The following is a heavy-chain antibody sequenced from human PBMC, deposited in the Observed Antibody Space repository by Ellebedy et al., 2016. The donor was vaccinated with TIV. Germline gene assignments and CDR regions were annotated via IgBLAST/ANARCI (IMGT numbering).Heavy chain of an antibody. CDR1: GFTFSRYS. CDR3: YSGGY. Sequence: GESLKISXAASGFTFSRYSMNWVRQAPGKGLEWVSSISSSSSYIYYADSVKGRFTIPRDDAKNSLYLQMNSLRAEDTAVYYAYSGGYWGQGTLVTVSS. V-gene: IGHV3-21*01. D-gene: IGHD1-26*01. CDR2: ISSSSSYI. J-gene: IGHJ4*02.